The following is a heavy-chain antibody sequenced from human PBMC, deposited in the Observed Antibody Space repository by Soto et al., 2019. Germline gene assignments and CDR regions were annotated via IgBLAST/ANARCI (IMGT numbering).Heavy chain of an antibody. CDR2: ISGSSVYI. Sequence: GGSLRLSCAASGFTFSSYTINWVRQAPWKGLEWVSSISGSSVYIYYADSVKGRFTISRDNAKNSLYLQMNSLRADDTAMYFCQRLLSRLTFGVFTLMGWFAPFCQLTL. V-gene: IGHV3-21*01. D-gene: IGHD3-3*01. CDR3: QRLLSRLTFGVFTLMGWFAP. CDR1: GFTFSSYT. J-gene: IGHJ5*02.